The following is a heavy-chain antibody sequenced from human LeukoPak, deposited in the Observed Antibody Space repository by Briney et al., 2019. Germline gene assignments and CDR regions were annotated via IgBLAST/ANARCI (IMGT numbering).Heavy chain of an antibody. J-gene: IGHJ6*02. D-gene: IGHD6-19*01. Sequence: KPSEPLSLICSVWGDFISGYHGRGIREPRGRAGVWIGNISYSGNTNYHPSLKSRVTISVDTAKNQFSLKLTPVSAADTGVYYCARHEPYCVPVAGTYYSYPMDVWGQGTTVTVSS. CDR3: ARHEPYCVPVAGTYYSYPMDV. CDR2: ISYSGNT. CDR1: GDFISGYH. V-gene: IGHV4-59*08.